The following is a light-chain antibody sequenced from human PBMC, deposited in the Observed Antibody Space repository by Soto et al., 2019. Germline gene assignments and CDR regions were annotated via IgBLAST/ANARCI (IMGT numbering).Light chain of an antibody. V-gene: IGKV3-15*01. CDR1: QTIYSN. J-gene: IGKJ1*01. Sequence: EIGMTQSPSSLSVPPGERATLSCRASQTIYSNVAWYQQRPGQPPRLLIYRSSSRATGIPARFSGSGSGTEFTLTINSLQSEDFAVYYCQQYQNLWTFGQGTKVDI. CDR2: RSS. CDR3: QQYQNLWT.